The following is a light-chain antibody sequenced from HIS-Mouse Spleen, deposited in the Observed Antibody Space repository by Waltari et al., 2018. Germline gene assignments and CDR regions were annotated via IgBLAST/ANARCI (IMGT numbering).Light chain of an antibody. J-gene: IGLJ2*01. Sequence: SYELTQPPSVSVSPGQTARITCPGDALPKQYAYWYQQTPGQAPVLVIYKDSERPSGIPERFSGSSSGTTVTLTISGVQAEDEADYYCQSADSSGTYVVFGGGTKLTVL. CDR3: QSADSSGTYVV. CDR2: KDS. V-gene: IGLV3-25*03. CDR1: ALPKQY.